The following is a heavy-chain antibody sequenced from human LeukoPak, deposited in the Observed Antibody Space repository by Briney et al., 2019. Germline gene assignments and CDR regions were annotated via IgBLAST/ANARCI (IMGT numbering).Heavy chain of an antibody. J-gene: IGHJ4*02. V-gene: IGHV3-48*02. D-gene: IGHD3-9*01. Sequence: GGSLRLSCAASGFTFSSYSMNWVRLAPGKGLEWVSYISSSSSTTYYADSVKGRFTISRDNAKNSLYLQMNSLRDEDTAVYYCARDQSGYPYYFDYWGQGTLVTVSS. CDR3: ARDQSGYPYYFDY. CDR2: ISSSSSTT. CDR1: GFTFSSYS.